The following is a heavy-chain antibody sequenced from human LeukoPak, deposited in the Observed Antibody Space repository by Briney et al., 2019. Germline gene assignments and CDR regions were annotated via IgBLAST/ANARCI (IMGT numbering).Heavy chain of an antibody. CDR3: VLGAVDN. J-gene: IGHJ4*02. D-gene: IGHD3-16*01. Sequence: GGSLRLSCAASGFTFSSLWMSWARQAPGKGLEWLANIKQDGSQKNYVNSVRGRFTISRDNAKNSLYLQMNSLRAEDTAIYYCVLGAVDNWGQGTLVTVSS. CDR1: GFTFSSLW. V-gene: IGHV3-7*01. CDR2: IKQDGSQK.